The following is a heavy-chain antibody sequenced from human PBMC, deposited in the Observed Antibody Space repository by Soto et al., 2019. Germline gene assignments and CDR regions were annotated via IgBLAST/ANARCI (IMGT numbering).Heavy chain of an antibody. D-gene: IGHD4-17*01. CDR3: ATAADSPLRADAFDI. Sequence: ASVKVSCKVSGYTLTELSMHWVRQAPGKGLEWMGGFDPEDGETIYAQKFQGRVTMTEDTSTDTAYMELSSLRSEDTAVYYCATAADSPLRADAFDIWGQGTMVTVSS. CDR2: FDPEDGET. CDR1: GYTLTELS. J-gene: IGHJ3*02. V-gene: IGHV1-24*01.